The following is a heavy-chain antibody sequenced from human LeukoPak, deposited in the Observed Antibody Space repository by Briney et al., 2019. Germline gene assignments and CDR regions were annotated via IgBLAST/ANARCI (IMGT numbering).Heavy chain of an antibody. D-gene: IGHD5-24*01. CDR1: GYTFTGYY. J-gene: IGHJ3*02. V-gene: IGHV1-2*02. CDR2: INPNSGGT. CDR3: AREDGYNLGAFDI. Sequence: ASVKVSCKASGYTFTGYYMHWVRQAPGQGPEWMGWINPNSGGTNYAQKFQGRVTMTRDTSISTAYMELSRLRSDDTAVYYCAREDGYNLGAFDIWGQGTMVTVSS.